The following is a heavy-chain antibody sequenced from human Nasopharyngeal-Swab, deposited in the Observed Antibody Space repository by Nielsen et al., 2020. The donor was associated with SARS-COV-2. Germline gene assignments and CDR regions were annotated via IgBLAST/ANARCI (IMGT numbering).Heavy chain of an antibody. Sequence: GGSLRLSCAASGFTFSSYSMNWVRQAPGKGLEWVSSISSSSYIYYADSVKGRFTISRDNAKNSLYLQMNSLRAEDTAVYYCARAKASGSLKYYGMDVWGQGTTVTVSS. CDR3: ARAKASGSLKYYGMDV. J-gene: IGHJ6*02. CDR1: GFTFSSYS. D-gene: IGHD1-26*01. CDR2: ISSSSYI. V-gene: IGHV3-21*01.